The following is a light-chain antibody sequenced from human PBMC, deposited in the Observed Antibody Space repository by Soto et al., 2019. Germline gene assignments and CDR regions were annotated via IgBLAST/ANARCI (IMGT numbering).Light chain of an antibody. Sequence: DIPMTQSPYSLSAAVGDRVTIACRASQNINTDLHWYQQKPGKAPKLLIFDAASLQSGVPSRFSGGGSRTDFTLTITSLQPEDFETYYCQLTSTAPFTFGPGTKVDIK. CDR3: QLTSTAPFT. V-gene: IGKV1-39*01. J-gene: IGKJ3*01. CDR1: QNINTD. CDR2: DAA.